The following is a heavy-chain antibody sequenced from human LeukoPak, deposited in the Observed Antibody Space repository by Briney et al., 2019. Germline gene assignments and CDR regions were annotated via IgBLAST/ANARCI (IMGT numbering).Heavy chain of an antibody. D-gene: IGHD2-15*01. Sequence: SVKVSCKASVGTFSSYAISWVRQAPGQGLEWMGGIIPIFGTANYAQKFQGRVTITADKSTSTAYMELSSMRSEDTAVYYCARATPSIVVVVAATGNWFDAWGQGTLVTVSS. J-gene: IGHJ5*02. CDR2: IIPIFGTA. CDR1: VGTFSSYA. V-gene: IGHV1-69*06. CDR3: ARATPSIVVVVAATGNWFDA.